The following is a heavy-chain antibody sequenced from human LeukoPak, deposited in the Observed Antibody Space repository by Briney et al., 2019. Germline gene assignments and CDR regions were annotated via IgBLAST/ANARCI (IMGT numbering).Heavy chain of an antibody. V-gene: IGHV3-33*06. CDR2: IWYDGTNK. CDR3: AKNTQYSGYYDC. CDR1: GFTFSSYG. D-gene: IGHD6-6*01. Sequence: GGSLRLSCAASGFTFSSYGMHWVRQAPDKGLEWVAVIWYDGTNKYYADSVKGRFTISRDNSKNTLYLQMNSLRAEDTAVYYCAKNTQYSGYYDCWGQGTLVAVSS. J-gene: IGHJ4*02.